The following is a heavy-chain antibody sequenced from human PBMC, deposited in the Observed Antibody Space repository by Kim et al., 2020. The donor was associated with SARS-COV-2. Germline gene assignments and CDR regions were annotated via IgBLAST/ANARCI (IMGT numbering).Heavy chain of an antibody. V-gene: IGHV3-30*04. Sequence: WGSLRLSCAASGFTFSSYAMHWVRQAPGKGLEWVAVISYDGSNKYYADSVKGRFTISRDNSKNTLYLQMNSLRAEDTAVYYCARDSLGYYDILTGLGYYYYGMDVWGQGTTVTVSS. CDR1: GFTFSSYA. J-gene: IGHJ6*02. CDR2: ISYDGSNK. D-gene: IGHD3-9*01. CDR3: ARDSLGYYDILTGLGYYYYGMDV.